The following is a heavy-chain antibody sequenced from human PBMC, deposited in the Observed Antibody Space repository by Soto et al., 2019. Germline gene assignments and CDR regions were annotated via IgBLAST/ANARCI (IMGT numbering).Heavy chain of an antibody. CDR2: INSDGSST. CDR1: GFTFSSYW. V-gene: IGHV3-74*01. D-gene: IGHD6-13*01. J-gene: IGHJ6*03. Sequence: GGSLRLSCAASGFTFSSYWMHWVRQAPGKGLVWVSRINSDGSSTSYADSVKGRFTISRDNAKNTLYLQMNSLRAEDTAVYYCARALLAFISWADLGYCYYYMDVWGKGTTVTVSS. CDR3: ARALLAFISWADLGYCYYYMDV.